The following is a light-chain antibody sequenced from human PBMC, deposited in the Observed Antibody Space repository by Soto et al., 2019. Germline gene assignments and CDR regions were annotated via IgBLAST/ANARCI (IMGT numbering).Light chain of an antibody. V-gene: IGKV3-20*01. CDR3: QQYGSSPWT. Sequence: EIVMTQSPATLSVSPGERATLSCRASQSVSSYLAWYQQKPGQAPRLLIYDASRRATGIPDRFSGSGSGTDFTLTISRLEPEDFAVYYCQQYGSSPWTSGQVTKVEIK. J-gene: IGKJ1*01. CDR1: QSVSSY. CDR2: DAS.